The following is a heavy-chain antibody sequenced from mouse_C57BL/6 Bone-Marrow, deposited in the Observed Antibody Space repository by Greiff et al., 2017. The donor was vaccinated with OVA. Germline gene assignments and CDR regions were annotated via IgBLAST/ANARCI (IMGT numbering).Heavy chain of an antibody. Sequence: QVQLQQPGAELVKPGASVKLSCKASGYTFTSYWMHWVKQRPGRGLEWIGRIAPNSGGTKYNEKFKSKATLTVDKPSSTAYMQLSSLTSEDSAVYYCARSYYYGSSFDYWGQGTTLTVSS. V-gene: IGHV1-72*01. CDR2: IAPNSGGT. CDR1: GYTFTSYW. J-gene: IGHJ2*01. D-gene: IGHD1-1*01. CDR3: ARSYYYGSSFDY.